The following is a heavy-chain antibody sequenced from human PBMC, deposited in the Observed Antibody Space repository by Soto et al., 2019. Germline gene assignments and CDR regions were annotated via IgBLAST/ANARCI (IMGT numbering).Heavy chain of an antibody. D-gene: IGHD5-12*01. J-gene: IGHJ6*02. Sequence: QVQLVQSGAEVKKPGASVKVSCKASGYTFTTYALHWVRQAPGQRLEWMGWINPGYGNTKYSQKFQGRVTITRDTSASTAYMELSGLRSEDTAVYYCARDQSRWLQGYYYYYGLDVWGQGTTVTVSS. CDR3: ARDQSRWLQGYYYYYGLDV. CDR1: GYTFTTYA. CDR2: INPGYGNT. V-gene: IGHV1-3*01.